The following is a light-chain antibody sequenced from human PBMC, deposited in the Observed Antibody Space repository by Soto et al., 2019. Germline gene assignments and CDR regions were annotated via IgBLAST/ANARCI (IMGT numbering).Light chain of an antibody. J-gene: IGLJ2*01. Sequence: SYELTQPSSVSVSPGQTARITCSGDVLAKKYARWFQQKPGQAPVLVIYKDSERPSGIPERFSGSSSGTTVTLTISGAQVEDDADYYCYSAADNKGVFGGGTKLTVL. CDR3: YSAADNKGV. CDR2: KDS. CDR1: VLAKKY. V-gene: IGLV3-27*01.